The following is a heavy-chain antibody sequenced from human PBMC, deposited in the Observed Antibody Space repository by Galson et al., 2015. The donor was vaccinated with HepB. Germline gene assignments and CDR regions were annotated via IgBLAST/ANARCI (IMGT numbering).Heavy chain of an antibody. V-gene: IGHV4-61*02. D-gene: IGHD3-3*01. J-gene: IGHJ4*02. CDR3: AREARLTTYYDFWSGSPTFPDY. CDR1: GGFISSGSYY. Sequence: TLSLTCTVSGGFISSGSYYWSWIRQPAGKGLEWIGRIYTSGSTNYNPSLKSRVTMSVDTSKNQFSLKLSYVTAADTAVYYCAREARLTTYYDFWSGSPTFPDYWGQGTLVTVSS. CDR2: IYTSGST.